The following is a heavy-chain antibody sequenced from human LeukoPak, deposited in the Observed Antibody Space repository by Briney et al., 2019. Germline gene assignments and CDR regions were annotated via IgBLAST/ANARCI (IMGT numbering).Heavy chain of an antibody. J-gene: IGHJ5*02. CDR2: ISGSGGNT. D-gene: IGHD4-17*01. CDR1: GFTFSSYA. Sequence: GGSLRLSCAASGFTFSSYAMSWVRQAPGKGREWVSAISGSGGNTYFADSVKGRFTISRDNSKNTLYLQMNSLRAEDTAVYYCAKDLSYGDYAGSNWFDPWGQGTLVTVSS. CDR3: AKDLSYGDYAGSNWFDP. V-gene: IGHV3-23*01.